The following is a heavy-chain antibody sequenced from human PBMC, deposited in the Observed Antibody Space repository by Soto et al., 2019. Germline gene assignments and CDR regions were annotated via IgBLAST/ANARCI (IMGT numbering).Heavy chain of an antibody. CDR1: GFTVSSNY. D-gene: IGHD3-3*01. Sequence: GGSLRLSCAASGFTVSSNYMSWVRQAPGKGLEWVSAIYSGGSTYYADSVKGRFTISRHNSKNTLYLQMNSLRAEDTAVYYCARVGSGYYTGQNYYYYYYMDVWGKGTTVTVSS. J-gene: IGHJ6*03. V-gene: IGHV3-53*04. CDR2: IYSGGST. CDR3: ARVGSGYYTGQNYYYYYYMDV.